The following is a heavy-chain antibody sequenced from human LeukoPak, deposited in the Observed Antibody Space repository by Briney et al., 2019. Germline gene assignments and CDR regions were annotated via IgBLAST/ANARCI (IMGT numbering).Heavy chain of an antibody. V-gene: IGHV3-23*01. CDR2: ISGSGGST. CDR3: AKSLESTNYYYHIDV. Sequence: GGSLRLSCAASGFTFSSYGLSWVRQAPGKGLEWVSAISGSGGSTYYADSVKGRFTISRDNSKNTLYLQTNSLRAEDTAVYYCAKSLESTNYYYHIDVWGKGATVTISS. J-gene: IGHJ6*03. D-gene: IGHD2-2*01. CDR1: GFTFSSYG.